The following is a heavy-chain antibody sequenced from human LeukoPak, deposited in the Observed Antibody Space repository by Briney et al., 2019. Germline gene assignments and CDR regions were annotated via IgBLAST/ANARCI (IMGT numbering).Heavy chain of an antibody. CDR2: ISGDGGHT. CDR3: AKKLVPNARAWFDP. J-gene: IGHJ5*02. CDR1: GFTFNTYS. Sequence: GGSLRLSCAASGFTFNTYSMNWVRQAPGKGLEWVSVISGDGGHTYYADSVKGRFTISRDNSKNTLYLQMNSLRAEDTAIYYCAKKLVPNARAWFDPWGQGTLVTVSS. D-gene: IGHD5-12*01. V-gene: IGHV3-23*01.